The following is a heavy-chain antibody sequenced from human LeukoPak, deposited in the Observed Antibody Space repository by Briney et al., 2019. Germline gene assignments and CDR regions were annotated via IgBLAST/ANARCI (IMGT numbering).Heavy chain of an antibody. Sequence: ASEKVSCKVSGYTLTELSMHWVRQAPGKGLEWMGGFDPEDGETIYAQKFQGRVTMTRDTSTSTVYMELSSLRSEDTAVYYCARDAWYYDFWSGHNINWFDPWGQGTLVTVSS. CDR2: FDPEDGET. J-gene: IGHJ5*02. V-gene: IGHV1-24*01. D-gene: IGHD3-3*01. CDR3: ARDAWYYDFWSGHNINWFDP. CDR1: GYTLTELS.